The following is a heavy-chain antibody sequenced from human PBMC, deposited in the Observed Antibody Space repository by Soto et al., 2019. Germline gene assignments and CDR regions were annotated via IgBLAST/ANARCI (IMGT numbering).Heavy chain of an antibody. J-gene: IGHJ2*01. V-gene: IGHV3-30*18. Sequence: QVQLVESGGGVVQPGRSLRLSCAASGFTFSSYGMHWVRQAPGKGLEWVAVISYDGSNKYYADSVKGRFTISRDNSKNTLYLQMNSLRAEDTAVYYCAKEDLILPSNWYFDLWGGGTLVTVSS. CDR2: ISYDGSNK. CDR1: GFTFSSYG. CDR3: AKEDLILPSNWYFDL.